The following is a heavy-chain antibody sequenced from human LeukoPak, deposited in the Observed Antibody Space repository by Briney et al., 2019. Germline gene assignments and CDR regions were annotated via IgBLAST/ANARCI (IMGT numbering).Heavy chain of an antibody. J-gene: IGHJ4*02. V-gene: IGHV3-53*01. CDR2: IYSGGST. CDR1: GFTVSSNY. CDR3: ARHRDGYNPDY. Sequence: GGSLRLSCAASGFTVSSNYMSWVRQAPGKGLEWVSVIYSGGSTYYADSVKGRFTISRDNSKNTPYLQMNSLRAEDTAVYYCARHRDGYNPDYWGQGTLVTVSS. D-gene: IGHD5-24*01.